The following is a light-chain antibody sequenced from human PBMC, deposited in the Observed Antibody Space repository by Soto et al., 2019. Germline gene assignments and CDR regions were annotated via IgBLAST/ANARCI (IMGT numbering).Light chain of an antibody. V-gene: IGKV3D-15*01. CDR2: GAS. CDR1: QSVDIN. Sequence: EIELTQSPATLSVSPGDRVTLXCRASQSVDINLAWYQQRAGQAPRLLVYGASTRATGVPARFSGSGSGTEFTLSISSLQSEDFAVYYCQQYNNWPPITFGQGTRLEIK. J-gene: IGKJ5*01. CDR3: QQYNNWPPIT.